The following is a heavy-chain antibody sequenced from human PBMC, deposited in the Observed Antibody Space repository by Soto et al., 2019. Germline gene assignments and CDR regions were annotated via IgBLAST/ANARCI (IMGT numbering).Heavy chain of an antibody. D-gene: IGHD3-10*01. CDR2: MNPNSGNT. CDR1: GYTFTSYD. Sequence: QVQLVQSGAEVKKPGASVKVSCKASGYTFTSYDINWVRQATGQGLEWMGWMNPNSGNTGYAQKFQGRVTMTRNTYRRTAYMEMSSLRSEDTAVYYCASSYNYYYVSGRYKPRTLHQWWFDPWGQGTLVTVSS. CDR3: ASSYNYYYVSGRYKPRTLHQWWFDP. J-gene: IGHJ5*02. V-gene: IGHV1-8*01.